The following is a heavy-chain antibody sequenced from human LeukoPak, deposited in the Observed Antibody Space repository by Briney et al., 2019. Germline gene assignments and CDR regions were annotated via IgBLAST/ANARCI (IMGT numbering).Heavy chain of an antibody. D-gene: IGHD5-18*01. CDR1: GFTFSSYA. V-gene: IGHV3-64*01. CDR2: ISSNGGST. Sequence: GGALRLSCAASGFTFSSYAMHWVRQAPGKGLEYVSAISSNGGSTYYANSVKGRFTISRDNSKNTLYLQMGSLRAEDMAVYYCARAPYVDTAIDYWGQGSLVTVSS. CDR3: ARAPYVDTAIDY. J-gene: IGHJ4*02.